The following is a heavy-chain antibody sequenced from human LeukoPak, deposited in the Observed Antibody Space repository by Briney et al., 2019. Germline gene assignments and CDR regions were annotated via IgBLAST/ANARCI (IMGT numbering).Heavy chain of an antibody. CDR1: GFTFSSYG. Sequence: GGSLRPSCAASGFTFSSYGMHWVRQAPGKGLEWVAVIWYDGSNKYYADSVKGRFTISRDNSKNTLYLQINSLRAEDTAVYYCARDWAAAYYFDYWGQGTLVTVSS. CDR2: IWYDGSNK. CDR3: ARDWAAAYYFDY. J-gene: IGHJ4*02. V-gene: IGHV3-33*01. D-gene: IGHD3-16*01.